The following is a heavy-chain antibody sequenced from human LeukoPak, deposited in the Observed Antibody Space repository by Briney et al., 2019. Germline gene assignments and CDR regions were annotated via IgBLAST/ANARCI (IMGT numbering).Heavy chain of an antibody. D-gene: IGHD3-3*01. CDR3: AVDFWSPRVDY. Sequence: GGSLRLSCAASGFTFSSYWMSWVRQAPGKGLEWVANIKQDGSEKYYVDSVKGRFTISRDNAKNSLYLQMNSLRAEDTAVYCCAVDFWSPRVDYWGQGTLVTVSS. CDR1: GFTFSSYW. V-gene: IGHV3-7*01. CDR2: IKQDGSEK. J-gene: IGHJ4*02.